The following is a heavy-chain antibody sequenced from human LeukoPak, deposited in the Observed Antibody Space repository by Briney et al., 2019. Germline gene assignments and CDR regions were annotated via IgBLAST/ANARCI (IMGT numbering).Heavy chain of an antibody. Sequence: SETLSLTCAVYGESLSKYYWTWIRQSPGKGLEWIGEINHRGSTNLNPSLKSRVTLSVDTSKHQFSLKLTSVTAADTAVYYCARGALTMPYDYWGQGTLVHVSS. CDR3: ARGALTMPYDY. V-gene: IGHV4-34*01. J-gene: IGHJ4*02. CDR2: INHRGST. CDR1: GESLSKYY. D-gene: IGHD2-2*01.